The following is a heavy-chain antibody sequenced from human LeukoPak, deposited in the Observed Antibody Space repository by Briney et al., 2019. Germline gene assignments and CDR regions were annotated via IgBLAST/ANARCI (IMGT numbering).Heavy chain of an antibody. V-gene: IGHV4-61*01. CDR3: ARRVGATNYNWFDP. CDR2: IYYSGST. CDR1: GGSVSSGTYY. D-gene: IGHD1-26*01. Sequence: NSSETLSLTCTVSGGSVSSGTYYWSWIRQPPGKGLEWIGYIYYSGSTYYNPSLKSRVTISVDTSKNQFSLKLSSVTAADTAVYYCARRVGATNYNWFDPWGQGTLVTVSS. J-gene: IGHJ5*02.